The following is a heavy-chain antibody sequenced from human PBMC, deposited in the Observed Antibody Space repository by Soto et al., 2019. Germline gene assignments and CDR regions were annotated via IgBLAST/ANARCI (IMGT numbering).Heavy chain of an antibody. CDR3: ARLYYDFWSGYYTGYFDY. D-gene: IGHD3-3*01. CDR1: GYTFTSYG. V-gene: IGHV1-18*01. J-gene: IGHJ4*02. Sequence: GASVKVSCKASGYTFTSYGISWVRQAPGQGLEWMGWISAYNGNTNYAQKLQGRVTMTTDTSTSTAYMELRSLRSDDTAVYYCARLYYDFWSGYYTGYFDYWGQGTLVTVSS. CDR2: ISAYNGNT.